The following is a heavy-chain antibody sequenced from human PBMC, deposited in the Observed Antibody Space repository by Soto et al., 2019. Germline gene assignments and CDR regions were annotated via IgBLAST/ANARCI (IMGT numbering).Heavy chain of an antibody. Sequence: EVQLAESGGGMVQPGGSLRLSCVASGFTFSSYDMHWVRQAPGKGLEYVSSISSNGGTTYNGNSVKGRFTISRENSKNTLDLQMGSLSAEDMAVYYCVRRVSGNYDYWGQGTLVTVSS. CDR1: GFTFSSYD. J-gene: IGHJ4*02. CDR2: ISSNGGTT. D-gene: IGHD1-7*01. V-gene: IGHV3-64*01. CDR3: VRRVSGNYDY.